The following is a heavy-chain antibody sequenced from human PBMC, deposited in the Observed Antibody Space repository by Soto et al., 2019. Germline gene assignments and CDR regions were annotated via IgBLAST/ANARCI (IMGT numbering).Heavy chain of an antibody. V-gene: IGHV1-69*13. J-gene: IGHJ5*02. D-gene: IGHD3-3*01. Sequence: RASVKVSCKASGGTFSSYAISWVRQAPGQGLEWMGGIIPIFGTANYAQKFQGRVTITADESTSTAYMELSSLRSEDTAVYYCARDRGSIRFLEWLSNWFDPWGQGTLVTVSS. CDR2: IIPIFGTA. CDR1: GGTFSSYA. CDR3: ARDRGSIRFLEWLSNWFDP.